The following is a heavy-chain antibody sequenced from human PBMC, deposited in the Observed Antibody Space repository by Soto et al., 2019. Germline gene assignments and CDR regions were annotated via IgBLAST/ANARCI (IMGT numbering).Heavy chain of an antibody. D-gene: IGHD3-9*01. CDR2: INPNSGGT. CDR3: ARDGKGDYYLLTGYSNYYGMDV. V-gene: IGHV1-2*02. CDR1: GYSFTGYN. J-gene: IGHJ6*02. Sequence: GASVKVSCKASGYSFTGYNLHWVRQAPGQGLEWMGWINPNSGGTNYAQKFQGRVTMTRGTSISLAYMELSRLRSDDTAVYYCARDGKGDYYLLTGYSNYYGMDVWGQGPTVTVSS.